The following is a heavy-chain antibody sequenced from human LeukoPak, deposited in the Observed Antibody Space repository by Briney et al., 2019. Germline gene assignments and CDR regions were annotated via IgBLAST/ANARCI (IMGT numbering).Heavy chain of an antibody. CDR2: IYSGGST. CDR3: ARWFGEVSGS. J-gene: IGHJ5*02. Sequence: QPGGSLRLSCAASGFTVSSKFMTWVRQAPGKGLEWVSVIYSGGSTYYADSVKGRFTISRDNSKNTLYLQMNSLRAEDTAVYYCARWFGEVSGSWGQGALVTVSS. CDR1: GFTVSSKF. V-gene: IGHV3-53*01. D-gene: IGHD3-10*01.